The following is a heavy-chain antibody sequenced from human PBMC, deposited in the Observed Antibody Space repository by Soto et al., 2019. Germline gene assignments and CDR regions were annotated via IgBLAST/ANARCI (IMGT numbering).Heavy chain of an antibody. V-gene: IGHV3-11*01. CDR1: GFTFSDYY. D-gene: IGHD3-9*01. J-gene: IGHJ4*02. Sequence: GGSLRLSCAASGFTFSDYYMSWIRQAPGKGLEWVSYISSSGSTIYYADSVKGRFTISRDNAKNSLYLQMNSLRAEDTAVYYCARTRRYFDWLLYDDYWGQGTLVTVSS. CDR3: ARTRRYFDWLLYDDY. CDR2: ISSSGSTI.